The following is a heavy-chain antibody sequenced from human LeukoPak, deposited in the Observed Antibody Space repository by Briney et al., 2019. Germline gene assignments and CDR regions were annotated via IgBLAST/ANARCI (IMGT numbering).Heavy chain of an antibody. J-gene: IGHJ4*02. Sequence: GGSLRLSCAASGFTFSNYEMNWVRQAPGKGLEWVSYISSSGSTIYYADSVKGRFTISRDNAKNSLYLQMNSLRAEDTAVYYCAREYCSSTSCYPMDYWGQATLVTVSS. CDR2: ISSSGSTI. V-gene: IGHV3-48*03. CDR1: GFTFSNYE. CDR3: AREYCSSTSCYPMDY. D-gene: IGHD2-2*01.